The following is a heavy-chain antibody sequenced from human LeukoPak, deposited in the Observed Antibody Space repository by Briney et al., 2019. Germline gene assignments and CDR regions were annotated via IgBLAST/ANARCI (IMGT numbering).Heavy chain of an antibody. D-gene: IGHD6-19*01. CDR1: GFSFSYYV. V-gene: IGHV3-30-3*01. CDR2: ISYDESNK. CDR3: ARDQHSSGWYYFDY. Sequence: GGSLRLSCAGSGFSFSYYVMHWVRQAPGKGLEWVAVISYDESNKYYADSVKGRFTISRDNSKNTLYLQMNSLRAEDTAVYYCARDQHSSGWYYFDYWGQGTLVTVSS. J-gene: IGHJ4*02.